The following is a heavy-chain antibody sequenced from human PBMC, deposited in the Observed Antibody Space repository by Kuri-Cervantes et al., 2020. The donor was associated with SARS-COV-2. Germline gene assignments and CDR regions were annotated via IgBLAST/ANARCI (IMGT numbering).Heavy chain of an antibody. J-gene: IGHJ5*02. V-gene: IGHV4-31*03. CDR3: ARSRRVWFDP. D-gene: IGHD1-14*01. Sequence: SETLSLTCTVSGGSISSGGYYWSWIRQHPGKGLEWIRYIYYSGSTYYNPSLKSRVTISVDTSKNQFSLKLSSVTAADTAVYYCARSRRVWFDPWGQGTLVTVSS. CDR2: IYYSGST. CDR1: GGSISSGGYY.